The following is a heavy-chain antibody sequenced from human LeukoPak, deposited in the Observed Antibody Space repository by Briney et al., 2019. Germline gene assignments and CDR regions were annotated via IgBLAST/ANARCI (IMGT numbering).Heavy chain of an antibody. CDR1: GYTFTSYG. CDR2: ISAYNGNT. V-gene: IGHV1-18*01. CDR3: ASTVHEKPYYYDSSGYYCNY. D-gene: IGHD3-22*01. J-gene: IGHJ4*02. Sequence: GASVKVSCKASGYTFTSYGISWVRQAPGQGLEWMGWISAYNGNTNYAQKLQGRVTMTTDTSTSTAYMELRSLRSDDTAVYYCASTVHEKPYYYDSSGYYCNYWGQGTLVTVSS.